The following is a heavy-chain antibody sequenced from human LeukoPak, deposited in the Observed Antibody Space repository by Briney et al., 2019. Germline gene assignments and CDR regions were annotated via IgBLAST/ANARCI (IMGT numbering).Heavy chain of an antibody. CDR3: ATTFPYCSEDNCAL. J-gene: IGHJ1*01. CDR2: VNPGGSVQ. CDR1: GVAIGSSW. D-gene: IGHD2-15*01. Sequence: LPGGSLRLYCIASGVAIGSSWMSWVRQSPGKRLEWVANVNPGGSVQNYVDSVTGRFTISRDNAKNSLYLQMNNLRADDTAVYYCATTFPYCSEDNCALGGQGTLVTVSS. V-gene: IGHV3-7*01.